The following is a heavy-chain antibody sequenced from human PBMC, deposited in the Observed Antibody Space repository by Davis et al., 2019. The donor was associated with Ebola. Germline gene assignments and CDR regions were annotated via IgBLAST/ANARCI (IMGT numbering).Heavy chain of an antibody. D-gene: IGHD6-19*01. J-gene: IGHJ4*02. V-gene: IGHV4-39*01. CDR1: GALVSSSGYY. CDR2: IIYSGRT. CDR3: AGPRLTYNSGWSYFDY. Sequence: MPSETLSLTCAVSGALVSSSGYYWGWIRQSPGKGLEWIASIIYSGRTFHNPSLKSRITIVADASKNQFSLKLSSVTAVDTAIYYCAGPRLTYNSGWSYFDYWGQGTLVTVSS.